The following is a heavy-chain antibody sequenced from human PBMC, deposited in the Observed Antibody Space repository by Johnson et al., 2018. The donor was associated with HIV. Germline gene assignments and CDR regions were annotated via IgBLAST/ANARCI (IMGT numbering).Heavy chain of an antibody. CDR2: ISYHGSDT. CDR1: GFDFNTHN. Sequence: QEKLVESGGGLVKPGRSLRLSCAAFGFDFNTHNIHWVRQAPGKGLEWVTLISYHGSDTYYADSVQGRFTISRDNSRNMVYLEMNSLRTEDTAVYYCARGLKGAFDIWGQGTRVTVSA. CDR3: ARGLKGAFDI. V-gene: IGHV3-30*04. J-gene: IGHJ3*02.